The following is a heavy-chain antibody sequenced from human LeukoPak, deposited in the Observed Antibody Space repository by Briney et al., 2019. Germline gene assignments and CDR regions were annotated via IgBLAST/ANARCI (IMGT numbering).Heavy chain of an antibody. CDR1: GYTFTSYG. D-gene: IGHD3-10*01. Sequence: GASVKVSCKASGYTFTSYGISGVRQAPGQGLEWMGWISAYNGNTNYAQKLQGRVTMTTDTSTSTAYMELRSLRSDDTAVYYCARDPVRGVIRSNNWFDPWAQGTLVTVSS. J-gene: IGHJ5*02. V-gene: IGHV1-18*01. CDR2: ISAYNGNT. CDR3: ARDPVRGVIRSNNWFDP.